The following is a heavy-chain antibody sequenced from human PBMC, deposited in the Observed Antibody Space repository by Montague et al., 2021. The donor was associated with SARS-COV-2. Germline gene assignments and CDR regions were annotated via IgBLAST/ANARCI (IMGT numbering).Heavy chain of an antibody. Sequence: TLSLTCVVSGGSVSSGDYSWSWIRQSPGKGLEWIGYIYQSGSAYYNPSLKSRVTISIDTSNNQFSLNLRSVTAADTAVYYCARGSGWMGNAFDIWGQGTMVTVSS. V-gene: IGHV4-30-2*06. CDR2: IYQSGSA. CDR1: GGSVSSGDYS. J-gene: IGHJ3*02. CDR3: ARGSGWMGNAFDI. D-gene: IGHD6-19*01.